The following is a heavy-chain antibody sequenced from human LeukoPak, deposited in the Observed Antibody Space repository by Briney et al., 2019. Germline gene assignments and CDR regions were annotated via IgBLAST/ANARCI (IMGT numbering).Heavy chain of an antibody. D-gene: IGHD1-26*01. Sequence: PGGSLRLSCAASGFTFSSYAMSWVRQAPGKGLECVSTMTGSGSITRYADSVKGRFIISRDNSKNTLYLQMNSLRAEDTAIYYCAKSPWDLPHAFDIWGLGTMVTVSS. J-gene: IGHJ3*02. CDR2: MTGSGSIT. V-gene: IGHV3-23*01. CDR3: AKSPWDLPHAFDI. CDR1: GFTFSSYA.